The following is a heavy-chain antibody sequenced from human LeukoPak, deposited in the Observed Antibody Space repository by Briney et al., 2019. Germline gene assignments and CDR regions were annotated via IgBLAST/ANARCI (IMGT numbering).Heavy chain of an antibody. V-gene: IGHV4-30-2*01. Sequence: PSQTLSLTCAVSGGSISSGGYSWSWIPQPPGKGLEWIGYIYHSGSTYYNPSLKSRLTIAVERSKNQFSLKLSSGTAADTAVYYCARVHQTPSDEGMDGWGQGTTVTVSS. CDR1: GGSISSGGYS. CDR3: ARVHQTPSDEGMDG. J-gene: IGHJ6*02. D-gene: IGHD2-2*01. CDR2: IYHSGST.